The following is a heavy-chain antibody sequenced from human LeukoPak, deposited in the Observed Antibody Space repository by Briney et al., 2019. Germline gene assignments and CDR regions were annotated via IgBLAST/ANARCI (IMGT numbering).Heavy chain of an antibody. Sequence: GGSLRLSCAASGFTFSTSWMSWVRQAPGKGLEWVANIKHDGSEKNFVDSVKGRFTISRDNASNSLFLQINNVRDEDTATYYCAREGQYDFWSGLKWFDPWGQGTLVIVSS. CDR3: AREGQYDFWSGLKWFDP. D-gene: IGHD3-3*01. CDR1: GFTFSTSW. J-gene: IGHJ5*02. CDR2: IKHDGSEK. V-gene: IGHV3-7*01.